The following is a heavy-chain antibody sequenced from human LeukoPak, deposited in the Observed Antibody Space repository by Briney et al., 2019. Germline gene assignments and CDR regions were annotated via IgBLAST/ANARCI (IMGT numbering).Heavy chain of an antibody. CDR1: GGSISSGSYY. CDR2: IYTSGST. V-gene: IGHV4-61*02. Sequence: SETLSLTCTVSGGSISSGSYYWSWIRQPAGKGLEWIGRIYTSGSTNYNPSLKSRVTISVDTSKNQFSLKLSSVTAADTAVYYCARDTFRGYPGCWLDPWGQGTLVTVSS. D-gene: IGHD5-12*01. J-gene: IGHJ5*02. CDR3: ARDTFRGYPGCWLDP.